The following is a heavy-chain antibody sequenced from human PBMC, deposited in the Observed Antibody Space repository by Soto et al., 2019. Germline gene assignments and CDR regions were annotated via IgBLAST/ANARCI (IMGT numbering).Heavy chain of an antibody. CDR1: GVSIRSYY. D-gene: IGHD3-22*01. J-gene: IGHJ4*02. CDR3: ARDAPPPMRGYDS. CDR2: IYYTGST. Sequence: QVQLQESGPGLVKPSETLSLTCTVSGVSIRSYYWSWIRQSPGKRLEWIGYIYYTGSTNYNPSLKSRVTISVVTSKNQFSLELSSVTAADTAVYYCARDAPPPMRGYDSWGQGTLVTVSS. V-gene: IGHV4-59*01.